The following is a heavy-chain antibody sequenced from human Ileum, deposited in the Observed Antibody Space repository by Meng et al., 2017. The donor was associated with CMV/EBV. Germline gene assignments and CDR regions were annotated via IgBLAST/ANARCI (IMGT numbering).Heavy chain of an antibody. CDR1: YF. J-gene: IGHJ4*02. Sequence: YFTTWIRQAPGKGLEWVSSISGTGVLTTTPSVYYAASVQGRFTISRDNAKNSVYLHMNSLRAEDTAVYYCVRDHHLIVVAGSRFDFWGQGALVTVSS. D-gene: IGHD6-19*01. CDR2: ISGTGVLTTTPSV. CDR3: VRDHHLIVVAGSRFDF. V-gene: IGHV3-11*04.